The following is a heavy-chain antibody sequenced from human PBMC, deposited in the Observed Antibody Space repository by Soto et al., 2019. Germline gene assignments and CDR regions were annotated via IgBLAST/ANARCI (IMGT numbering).Heavy chain of an antibody. D-gene: IGHD1-26*01. CDR3: ARMGATLPDYYYYYGMDV. Sequence: GESLKISCKGSGYSFTSYWIGWVRQMPGKGLEWMGIIYPGDSDTRYSPSFQGQVTISADKSISTAYLQWSSLKASDTAMYYCARMGATLPDYYYYYGMDVWGQGTTVTVSS. CDR2: IYPGDSDT. CDR1: GYSFTSYW. V-gene: IGHV5-51*01. J-gene: IGHJ6*02.